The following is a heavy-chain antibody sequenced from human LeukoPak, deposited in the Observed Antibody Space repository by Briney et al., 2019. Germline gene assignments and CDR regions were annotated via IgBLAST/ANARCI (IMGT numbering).Heavy chain of an antibody. CDR1: GGSFSGYY. Sequence: PSETLSLTCAVYGGSFSGYYWSWIRQPPGKGLEWIGEINHSGSTNYNPSLMSRVTISVDTSKNQFSLKLSCVTAADTAVYYCARAVVVTAYDFWGQGTLVTVSS. D-gene: IGHD2-21*02. V-gene: IGHV4-34*01. CDR3: ARAVVVTAYDF. J-gene: IGHJ4*02. CDR2: INHSGST.